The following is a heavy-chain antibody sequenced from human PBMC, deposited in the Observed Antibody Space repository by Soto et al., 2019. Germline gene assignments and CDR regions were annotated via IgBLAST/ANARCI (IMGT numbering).Heavy chain of an antibody. CDR2: ISSSSSYI. CDR1: GFTFSSYS. V-gene: IGHV3-21*01. CDR3: AREGSRWLQLMN. Sequence: GGSLRLSCAASGFTFSSYSMNWVRQAPGKGLEWVSSISSSSSYIYYADSVKGRFTISRDNAKNSLYLQMNSLRAEDTAVYYCAREGSRWLQLMNWGQGTLVTVSS. J-gene: IGHJ4*02. D-gene: IGHD5-12*01.